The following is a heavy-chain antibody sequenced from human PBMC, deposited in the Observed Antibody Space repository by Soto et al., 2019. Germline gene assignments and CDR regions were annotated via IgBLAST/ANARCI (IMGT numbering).Heavy chain of an antibody. CDR1: GGSISSGGYY. CDR3: ARDRMRGYDPYFDS. Sequence: PSETLSLTCTVSGGSISSGGYYWSWIRQHPGKGLEWIGYIGNSGSTYYNPSLKSRVTMSVDTSENQFSLRLTSVTAADTAVYYCARDRMRGYDPYFDSWGQGTLVTV. V-gene: IGHV4-31*03. D-gene: IGHD5-12*01. J-gene: IGHJ4*02. CDR2: IGNSGST.